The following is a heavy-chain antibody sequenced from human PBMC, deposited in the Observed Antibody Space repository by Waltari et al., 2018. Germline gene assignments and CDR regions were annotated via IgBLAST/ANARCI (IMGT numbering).Heavy chain of an antibody. CDR1: GYIFSNYG. J-gene: IGHJ4*02. CDR3: ARDYVDSSNFGGF. CDR2: IYPYNGNT. D-gene: IGHD6-13*01. V-gene: IGHV1-18*01. Sequence: QLVQSGAEVKKPGASVKVSCKASGYIFSNYGITCVRKAPGQGLEWMGWIYPYNGNTKYKQNLQGRVTMTTDTSTTTAYMEIRSLRSDDTAIYYGARDYVDSSNFGGFWGQGTLVTVSS.